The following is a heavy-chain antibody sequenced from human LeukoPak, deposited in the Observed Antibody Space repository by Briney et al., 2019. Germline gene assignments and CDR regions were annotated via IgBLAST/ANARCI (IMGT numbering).Heavy chain of an antibody. D-gene: IGHD4-17*01. CDR2: IHYTGST. J-gene: IGHJ4*02. CDR3: ARNTRGDYNFDY. CDR1: GGSVSSASYS. Sequence: SGTLSLTCTVSGGSVSSASYSWSWIRQPPGKGLEWIGYIHYTGSTNSNPSLKSRVTMSVDTSKNQFSLKLSSVTAADTAVYYCARNTRGDYNFDYWGQGTLVTVSS. V-gene: IGHV4-61*01.